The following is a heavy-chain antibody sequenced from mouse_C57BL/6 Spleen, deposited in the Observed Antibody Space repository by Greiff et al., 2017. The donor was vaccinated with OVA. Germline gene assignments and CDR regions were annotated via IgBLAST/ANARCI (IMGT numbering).Heavy chain of an antibody. CDR1: GFTFSDYG. CDR2: ISSGSSTI. J-gene: IGHJ2*01. V-gene: IGHV5-17*01. D-gene: IGHD1-1*01. Sequence: EVHLVESGGGLVKPGGSLKLSCAASGFTFSDYGMHWVRQAPEKGLEWVAYISSGSSTIYYADTVKGRFTISRDNAKNTLFLQMTSQRSEDTAMYYCARSSYGTFDYWGQGTTLTVSS. CDR3: ARSSYGTFDY.